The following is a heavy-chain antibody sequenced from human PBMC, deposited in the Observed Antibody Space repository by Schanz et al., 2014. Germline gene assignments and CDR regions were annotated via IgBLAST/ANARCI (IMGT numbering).Heavy chain of an antibody. D-gene: IGHD4-17*01. CDR1: GFIFSSYG. Sequence: QVQLVESGGGVVQPGRSLRLSCAASGFIFSSYGIHWFRQPAGKGLEWVAVIWNNGVTKYYADSVRGRFTISRDRFQNTLYLRKSSLRAEDTAVYYCARPRFDYGEVDYWGQGTLVTVSS. CDR3: ARPRFDYGEVDY. CDR2: IWNNGVTK. J-gene: IGHJ4*02. V-gene: IGHV3-33*01.